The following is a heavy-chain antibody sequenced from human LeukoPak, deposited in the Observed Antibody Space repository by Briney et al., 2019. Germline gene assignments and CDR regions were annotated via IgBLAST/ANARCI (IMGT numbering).Heavy chain of an antibody. CDR3: ARDRNSGSSLDI. D-gene: IGHD6-6*01. Sequence: ASVKVSCKASGYSFTGYYIHWLRQAPGQGLEWMGWINPYSGDTNYARKFQGRVTMTRDTSISTAYMELSSLKSDDTAVYYCARDRNSGSSLDIWGQGTMLTVSS. CDR2: INPYSGDT. CDR1: GYSFTGYY. V-gene: IGHV1-2*02. J-gene: IGHJ3*02.